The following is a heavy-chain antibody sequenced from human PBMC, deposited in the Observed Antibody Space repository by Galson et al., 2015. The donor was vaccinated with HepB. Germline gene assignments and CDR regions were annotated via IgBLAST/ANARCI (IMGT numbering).Heavy chain of an antibody. CDR2: ISTDSSKI. CDR3: ASYRGVATWDT. V-gene: IGHV3-21*06. CDR1: GFTFTSYS. Sequence: SLRLSCAASGFTFTSYSMNWVRQVPGKGLEWVSLISTDSSKINYADSVKGRFAISRDNARNILYLQMNSLRVEDTAVYYCASYRGVATWDTWGPGALVTVSS. J-gene: IGHJ5*02. D-gene: IGHD5-12*01.